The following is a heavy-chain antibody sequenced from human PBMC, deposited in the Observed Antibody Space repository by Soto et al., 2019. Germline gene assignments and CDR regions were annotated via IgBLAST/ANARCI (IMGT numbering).Heavy chain of an antibody. J-gene: IGHJ6*02. D-gene: IGHD2-15*01. Sequence: QVQLVESGGGVVQPGRSLRLSCAASGFTFSSYGMHWVRQAPGKGLEWVAVIWYDGSNKYYADSVKGRFTISRDNSKNTLYLQMNSPRAEDTAVYYCARGGGPYCSGGSCYYYYGMDVWGQGTTVTVSS. CDR2: IWYDGSNK. CDR3: ARGGGPYCSGGSCYYYYGMDV. V-gene: IGHV3-33*01. CDR1: GFTFSSYG.